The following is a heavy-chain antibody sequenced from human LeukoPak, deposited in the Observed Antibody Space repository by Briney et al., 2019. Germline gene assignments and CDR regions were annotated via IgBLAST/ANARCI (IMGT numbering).Heavy chain of an antibody. J-gene: IGHJ6*03. V-gene: IGHV4-61*05. CDR3: ARVGGSGKYYYYYMDV. CDR2: IYYSGST. CDR1: GGSISSSSYY. Sequence: SETLSLTCTVSGGSISSSSYYWGWIRQPPGKGLEWIGYIYYSGSTNYNPSLKSRVTISVDTSKNQFSLKLSSVTAADTAVYYCARVGGSGKYYYYYMDVWGKGTTVTISS. D-gene: IGHD3-10*01.